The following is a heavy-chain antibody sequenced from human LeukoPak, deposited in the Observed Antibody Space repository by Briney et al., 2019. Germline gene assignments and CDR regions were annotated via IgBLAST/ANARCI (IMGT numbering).Heavy chain of an antibody. CDR2: ISGSGGST. Sequence: GGSLRLSCAASGFTFSSYWMNWARQAPGKGLEWVSAISGSGGSTYYADSVKGRFTISRDNSKNTLYLQMNSLRAEDTAVYYCAKRLAVAALDYWGQGTLVTVSS. CDR3: AKRLAVAALDY. CDR1: GFTFSSYW. V-gene: IGHV3-23*01. D-gene: IGHD6-19*01. J-gene: IGHJ4*02.